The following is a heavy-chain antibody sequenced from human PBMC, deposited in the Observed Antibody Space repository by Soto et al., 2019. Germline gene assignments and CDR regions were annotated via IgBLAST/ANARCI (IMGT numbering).Heavy chain of an antibody. Sequence: QVQLVQSGAEVKKPGSSVKVSCKASGGTFSSYAISWVRQAPGQGLEWMGGIIPIFGTANYAQKFQGRVTITADESTGTAYMELSSLRSEDTAVYYCARATRTITMILLGAFDIWGQGTMVTVSS. CDR3: ARATRTITMILLGAFDI. CDR1: GGTFSSYA. D-gene: IGHD3-22*01. CDR2: IIPIFGTA. V-gene: IGHV1-69*01. J-gene: IGHJ3*02.